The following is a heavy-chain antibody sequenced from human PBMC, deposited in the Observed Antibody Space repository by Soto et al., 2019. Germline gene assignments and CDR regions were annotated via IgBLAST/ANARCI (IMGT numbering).Heavy chain of an antibody. D-gene: IGHD4-17*01. J-gene: IGHJ4*02. V-gene: IGHV3-48*01. Sequence: EVQLVESGGGLVQPGGSLRLSCAASGFTFSSYSMNWVRQAPGKGLEWVSYISSSSSTIYYADSVKGRFTISRDNAKNSLYLQMNSLRAEDTAVYYCARVATVLDYWGQGTLVTVSS. CDR3: ARVATVLDY. CDR1: GFTFSSYS. CDR2: ISSSSSTI.